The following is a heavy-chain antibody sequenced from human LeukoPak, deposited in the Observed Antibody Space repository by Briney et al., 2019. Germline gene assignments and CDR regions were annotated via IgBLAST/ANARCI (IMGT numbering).Heavy chain of an antibody. Sequence: SETLSLTCTVSGGSISSSSYYWGWIRQPPGKGLEWIGSIYYSGSTYYNPSLKSRVTLSVDTSKNQFSLKLSSVTAADTAVYYCASRYCSSTSCPFDYWGQGTLVTVSS. CDR3: ASRYCSSTSCPFDY. CDR2: IYYSGST. V-gene: IGHV4-39*01. CDR1: GGSISSSSYY. D-gene: IGHD2-2*01. J-gene: IGHJ4*02.